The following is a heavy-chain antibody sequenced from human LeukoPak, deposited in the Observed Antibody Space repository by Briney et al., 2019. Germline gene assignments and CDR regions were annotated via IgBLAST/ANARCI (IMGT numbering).Heavy chain of an antibody. V-gene: IGHV3-33*01. CDR3: ARGSRYYYDSXGCIDH. CDR1: GFTFSSYG. J-gene: IGHJ4*02. Sequence: GGSLRLSCAASGFTFSSYGMPWVRQAPGKGLEWVAVIWYDGSNKYYADSVKGRFTISRDNSKNTLYLQMNSLRAEDTAVYYCARGSRYYYDSXGCIDHWGQGTLVTVSS. D-gene: IGHD3-22*01. CDR2: IWYDGSNK.